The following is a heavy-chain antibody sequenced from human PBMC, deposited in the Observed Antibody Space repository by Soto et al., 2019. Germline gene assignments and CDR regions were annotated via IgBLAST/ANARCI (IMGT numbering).Heavy chain of an antibody. CDR1: GGSVRAPEW. CDR3: ARVRQGCSANNCYFGP. Sequence: SETMSLTCTLSGGSVRAPEWWNWVSQSPDKGLEWIAEVHISGHSNYNPSLRSRVSVSIDSSKNQFYLNLNSVTAADTAIYYCARVRQGCSANNCYFGPCGQRTQVTVSS. J-gene: IGHJ5*01. CDR2: VHISGHS. D-gene: IGHD1-1*01. V-gene: IGHV4-4*02.